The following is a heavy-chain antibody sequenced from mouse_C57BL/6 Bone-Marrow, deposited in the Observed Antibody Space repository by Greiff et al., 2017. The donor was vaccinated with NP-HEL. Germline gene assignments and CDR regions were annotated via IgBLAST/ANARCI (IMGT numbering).Heavy chain of an antibody. CDR2: INPNYGTT. CDR3: ARSPRSKSSYDGYWYFDV. Sequence: EVKLQQSGPELVKPGASVKISCKASGYSFTDYNMNWVKQSNGKSLEWIGVINPNYGTTRYNQKFKGKATLTVDQSSSTAYMQLNSLTSEDSAVYYCARSPRSKSSYDGYWYFDVWGTGTTVTVSS. J-gene: IGHJ1*03. CDR1: GYSFTDYN. V-gene: IGHV1-39*01. D-gene: IGHD2-12*01.